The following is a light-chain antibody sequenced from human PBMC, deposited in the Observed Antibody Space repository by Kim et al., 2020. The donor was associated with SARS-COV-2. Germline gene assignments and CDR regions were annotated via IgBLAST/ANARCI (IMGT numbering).Light chain of an antibody. Sequence: ELTQPPSASGTPGQRVTLSCSGNSSNIGSNTVNWYQQVPGTAPKLLIYSNSLRPSGVPDRFSGSKSGTSASLAISGLQSEDEADYYCASWDDSLNGRTFGGGTQLTVL. CDR1: SSNIGSNT. CDR3: ASWDDSLNGRT. J-gene: IGLJ2*01. CDR2: SNS. V-gene: IGLV1-44*01.